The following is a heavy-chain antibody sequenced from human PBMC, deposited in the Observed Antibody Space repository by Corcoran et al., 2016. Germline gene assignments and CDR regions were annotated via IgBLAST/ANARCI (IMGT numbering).Heavy chain of an antibody. D-gene: IGHD2-15*01. CDR1: GGSISSSSYY. J-gene: IGHJ6*02. V-gene: IGHV4-39*01. Sequence: QLQLQESGPGLVKPSETLSLTCTVSGGSISSSSYYWGWIRQPPGKGREWIGSIYYSGSNYYNPSRKSRVTISVDTSKTQFSLKLSSVNAADTAVYYCATPGPVGAATRDYYYGMDVWGQGTTVTVSS. CDR3: ATPGPVGAATRDYYYGMDV. CDR2: IYYSGSN.